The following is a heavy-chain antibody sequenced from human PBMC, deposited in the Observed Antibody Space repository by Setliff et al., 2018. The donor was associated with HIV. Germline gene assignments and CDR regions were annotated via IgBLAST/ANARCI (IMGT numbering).Heavy chain of an antibody. V-gene: IGHV1-24*01. CDR3: ATAKEHWLSEGGFDY. CDR2: FDPEDGDT. CDR1: GYTLSELT. D-gene: IGHD6-19*01. J-gene: IGHJ4*02. Sequence: ASVKVSCKVSGYTLSELTMHWVRQAPGKGLEWMGRFDPEDGDTLYAQRLQGRVIMTEDSSTDTAYMELSSLTSDDAAVYYCATAKEHWLSEGGFDYWGQGTLVTVSS.